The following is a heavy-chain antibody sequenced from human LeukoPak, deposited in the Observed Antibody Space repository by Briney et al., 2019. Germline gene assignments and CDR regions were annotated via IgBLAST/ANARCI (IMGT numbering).Heavy chain of an antibody. CDR3: ARSRGHSSSDLDY. J-gene: IGHJ4*02. Sequence: GGSLRLSCAASGFTFSSYSMTWVRQAPGKGLEWVSSISSSSSYIYYADSVKGRFTISRDNAKNSLYLQMNSLRAEDTAVYYCARSRGHSSSDLDYWGQGTLVTV. V-gene: IGHV3-21*01. CDR2: ISSSSSYI. CDR1: GFTFSSYS. D-gene: IGHD6-19*01.